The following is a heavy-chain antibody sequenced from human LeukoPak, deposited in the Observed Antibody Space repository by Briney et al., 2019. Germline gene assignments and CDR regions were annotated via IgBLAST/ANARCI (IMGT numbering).Heavy chain of an antibody. D-gene: IGHD5-24*01. CDR3: VKDDGWVQYAN. CDR2: IRDDGVTT. J-gene: IGHJ1*01. CDR1: GFAFRSHG. V-gene: IGHV3-23*01. Sequence: GGTLRLSCAASGFAFRSHGMNWVRQAPGKGLEWVSGIRDDGVTTYYADSVKGRFNISRDNSKNTLVRQMNSLRAEDTALYYCVKDDGWVQYANWGQGTLVTVSS.